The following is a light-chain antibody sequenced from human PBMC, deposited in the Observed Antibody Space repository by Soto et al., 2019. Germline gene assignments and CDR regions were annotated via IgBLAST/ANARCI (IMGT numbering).Light chain of an antibody. CDR2: EVS. V-gene: IGLV2-14*01. CDR3: SSYTSSSTYV. Sequence: LTPSASVSGSPGQSITISCTGTSSDVGGYNYVSWYQQHPGKAPKLMIYEVSNRPSGVSNRFSGSKSGNTASLTISGLRAEDEADYYCSSYTSSSTYVVGTGTKVTV. J-gene: IGLJ1*01. CDR1: SSDVGGYNY.